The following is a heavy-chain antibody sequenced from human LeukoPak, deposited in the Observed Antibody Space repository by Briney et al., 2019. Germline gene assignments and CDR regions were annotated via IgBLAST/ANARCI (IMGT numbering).Heavy chain of an antibody. D-gene: IGHD1-26*01. CDR1: GGSISSSSYY. CDR3: ARDGYSGSYGLVSDI. J-gene: IGHJ3*02. CDR2: IYYSGST. V-gene: IGHV4-39*07. Sequence: SETLSLTCTVSGGSISSSSYYWGWIRQPPGKGLEWIGSIYYSGSTYYNPSLKSRVTIPVDTSKNQFSLKLSSVTAADTAVYYCARDGYSGSYGLVSDIWGQGTMVTVSS.